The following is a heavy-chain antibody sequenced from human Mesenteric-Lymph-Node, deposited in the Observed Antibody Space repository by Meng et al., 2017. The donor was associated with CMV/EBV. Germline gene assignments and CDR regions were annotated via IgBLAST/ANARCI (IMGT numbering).Heavy chain of an antibody. CDR3: ATDDYGGNPAY. J-gene: IGHJ4*02. D-gene: IGHD4-23*01. CDR2: IRSSDSI. V-gene: IGHV3-48*03. CDR1: GFTFSNYE. Sequence: GGSLRLSCAASGFTFSNYEMNWVRQAPGKGLEWVSYIRSSDSIYYADSVKGRFTISRDNAKNSLYLQMNSLRAEDTALYYCATDDYGGNPAYWGQGTLVTVSS.